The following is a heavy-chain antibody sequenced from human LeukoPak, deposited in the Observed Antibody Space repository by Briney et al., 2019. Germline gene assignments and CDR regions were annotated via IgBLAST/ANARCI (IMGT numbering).Heavy chain of an antibody. CDR2: FDPEDGET. Sequence: SSVKVSCKVSGYTVLELSMQWVRQAPRKGREWMGGFDPEDGETIYAQKFQGRVTMTEDTSTDTAYMELSSLRSEDTAVYYCATYSSGWYFDYWGQGTLVTVSS. CDR3: ATYSSGWYFDY. J-gene: IGHJ4*02. CDR1: GYTVLELS. D-gene: IGHD6-19*01. V-gene: IGHV1-24*01.